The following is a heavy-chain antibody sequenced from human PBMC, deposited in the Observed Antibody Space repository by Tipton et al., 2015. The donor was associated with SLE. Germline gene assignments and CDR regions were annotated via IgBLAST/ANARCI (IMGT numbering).Heavy chain of an antibody. V-gene: IGHV4-34*01. Sequence: GLVKPSETLSLTCAVYGGSFSGYYWSWIRQPPGKGLEWIGEINHSRSTNYNPSLKSRVTISVDTSKNQFSLKLSSVTAADTAVYYCARQGKSSGWYNYWGQGTLVTVSS. CDR1: GGSFSGYY. CDR3: ARQGKSSGWYNY. CDR2: INHSRST. J-gene: IGHJ4*02. D-gene: IGHD6-19*01.